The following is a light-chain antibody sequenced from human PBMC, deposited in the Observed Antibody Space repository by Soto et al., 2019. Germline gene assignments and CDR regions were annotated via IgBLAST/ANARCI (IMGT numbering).Light chain of an antibody. CDR2: DVS. CDR3: CSYTSSSTLYV. V-gene: IGLV2-11*01. CDR1: SSDVGGYIY. J-gene: IGLJ1*01. Sequence: QSALTQPRSVSGSPGKSVTISCTGTSSDVGGYIYVSWYQQHPGKAPKLMIYDVSKRPSGVPDRFSGSKSGNTASLTISGLQAEDEADYYCCSYTSSSTLYVFGTGTKVTVL.